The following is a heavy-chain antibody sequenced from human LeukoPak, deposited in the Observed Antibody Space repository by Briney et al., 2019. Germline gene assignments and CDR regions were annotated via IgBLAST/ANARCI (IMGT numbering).Heavy chain of an antibody. D-gene: IGHD3-10*01. Sequence: GGSLRLSCAASGFTFSSYWMTWVRQAPGKGLVWVANIKRDGSEKFYVDSVKGRFTISRDNAKNSLYLQMNSLRAEDTAVYYCARDLGIDYGSVDNWGQGALVTVSS. CDR1: GFTFSSYW. CDR2: IKRDGSEK. V-gene: IGHV3-7*01. CDR3: ARDLGIDYGSVDN. J-gene: IGHJ4*02.